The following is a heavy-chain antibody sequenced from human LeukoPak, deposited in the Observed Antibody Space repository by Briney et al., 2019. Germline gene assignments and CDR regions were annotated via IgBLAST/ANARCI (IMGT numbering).Heavy chain of an antibody. CDR1: GYTFTSYG. Sequence: GASVNVSCKASGYTFTSYGISWVRQAPGQGLEWMGWISAYTGNSNYAQKLQVRVTRNTDTYTSTAYMELRSLRSDDTAVYYCARGPRYGGSDYWGQGTLVTVSS. CDR2: ISAYTGNS. V-gene: IGHV1-18*01. D-gene: IGHD4-23*01. J-gene: IGHJ4*02. CDR3: ARGPRYGGSDY.